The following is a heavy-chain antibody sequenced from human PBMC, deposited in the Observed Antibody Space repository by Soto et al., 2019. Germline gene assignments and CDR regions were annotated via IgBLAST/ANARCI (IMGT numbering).Heavy chain of an antibody. V-gene: IGHV5-51*01. J-gene: IGHJ4*02. Sequence: GESLKISCKGSGYSFTSYWIGWVRQMPGKGLEWMGIIYPGDSDTRYSPSFQGQVTISADKSISTAYLQWSSLKASDTAMYYCAAIWSIEYSSSSGDYWGRGTLVTVSS. CDR2: IYPGDSDT. CDR1: GYSFTSYW. D-gene: IGHD6-6*01. CDR3: AAIWSIEYSSSSGDY.